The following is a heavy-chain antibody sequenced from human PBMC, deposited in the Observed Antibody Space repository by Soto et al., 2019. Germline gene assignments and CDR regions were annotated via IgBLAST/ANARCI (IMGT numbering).Heavy chain of an antibody. D-gene: IGHD3-10*01. Sequence: SETLSLTCTVSGGSISSGDYYWSWIRQPPGKGLEWIGYIYYSGSTYYNPSLKSRVTISVDTSKNQFSLKLSSVTAADTAVYYCARGITMVRGVIITGNWFDPWGQGTLVTAPQ. V-gene: IGHV4-30-4*01. J-gene: IGHJ5*02. CDR2: IYYSGST. CDR1: GGSISSGDYY. CDR3: ARGITMVRGVIITGNWFDP.